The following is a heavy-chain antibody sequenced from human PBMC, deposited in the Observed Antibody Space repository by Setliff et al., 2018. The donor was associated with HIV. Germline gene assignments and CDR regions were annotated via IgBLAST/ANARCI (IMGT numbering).Heavy chain of an antibody. V-gene: IGHV4-4*09. CDR1: GGSISGYH. D-gene: IGHD6-13*01. Sequence: PSETLSLTCTVSGGSISGYHWYWLRHTPGNGQEWIGYTDTSRGTNYNHSLRTLVIVSVDTSNLFSLKLSSVTAADAAVYYCARSPSYRSSWEYYFDSWGQGILVTVSS. CDR3: ARSPSYRSSWEYYFDS. J-gene: IGHJ4*02. CDR2: TDTSRGT.